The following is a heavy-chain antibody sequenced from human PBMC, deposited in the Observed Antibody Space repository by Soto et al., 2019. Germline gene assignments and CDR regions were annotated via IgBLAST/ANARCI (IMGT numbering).Heavy chain of an antibody. J-gene: IGHJ3*02. Sequence: SETLSLTCAVYGGSFSGYYCSWIRQPPGKGLEWIGEINHSGSTNYNPSLKSRVTISVDTSKNQFSLKLSSVTAADTAGYYCARGRMYWYTLLLAQGAFDIWGQGTMVTVS. CDR1: GGSFSGYY. V-gene: IGHV4-34*01. D-gene: IGHD2-2*01. CDR2: INHSGST. CDR3: ARGRMYWYTLLLAQGAFDI.